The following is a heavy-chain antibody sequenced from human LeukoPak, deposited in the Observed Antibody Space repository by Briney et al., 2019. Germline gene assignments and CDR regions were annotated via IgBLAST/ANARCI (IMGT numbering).Heavy chain of an antibody. CDR1: GFTFSNFY. CDR2: ISSASTYT. Sequence: GGSLRLSCAASGFTFSNFYMSWIRQAPGKGLEWVSFISSASTYTNFADSVKGRFTVSRDNAKNSLFLQMNSLRAEDTAVYYCAKFLTGQYDAFDIWGQGTMITVSA. J-gene: IGHJ3*02. CDR3: AKFLTGQYDAFDI. V-gene: IGHV3-11*03. D-gene: IGHD3-9*01.